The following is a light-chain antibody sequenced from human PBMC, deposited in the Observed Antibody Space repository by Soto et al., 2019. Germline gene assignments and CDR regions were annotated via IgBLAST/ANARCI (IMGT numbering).Light chain of an antibody. J-gene: IGLJ2*01. V-gene: IGLV1-40*01. Sequence: QSVLTQPPLVSGAPGQRVTISYTGSSSNIGSGYDVHWYQQLPGTAPKLLIYGNTNRPSGVPDRFSGSKSGTSASLAITGLQAEDEADYYCQSYDSSLSDWVFGGGTKLTVL. CDR2: GNT. CDR1: SSNIGSGYD. CDR3: QSYDSSLSDWV.